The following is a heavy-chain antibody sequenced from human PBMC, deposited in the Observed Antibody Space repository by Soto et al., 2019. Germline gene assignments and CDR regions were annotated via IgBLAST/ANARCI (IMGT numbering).Heavy chain of an antibody. D-gene: IGHD1-20*01. Sequence: PGGSLRLSCAASGFTFSSYVVHWVRQSPGKGLEWVAVISHDGSNKYYADSVKGRFTISRDNSKNTLYLQMNSLRAEDTAVYYCARDQGMDNWNFYYGMDVWGQGTTVTVSS. J-gene: IGHJ6*02. CDR2: ISHDGSNK. CDR3: ARDQGMDNWNFYYGMDV. V-gene: IGHV3-30*19. CDR1: GFTFSSYV.